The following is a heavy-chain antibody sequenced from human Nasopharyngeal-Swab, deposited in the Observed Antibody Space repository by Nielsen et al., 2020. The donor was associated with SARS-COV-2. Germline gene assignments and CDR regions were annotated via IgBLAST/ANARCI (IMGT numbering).Heavy chain of an antibody. CDR1: GFTFSSYA. CDR3: AKDGTLLGYYYYGMDV. Sequence: GESLKISCAASGFTFSSYAMSWVRQAPGKGLEWVSAISGSGGSTYYADSVKGRFTISRDNSKNTLYLQMNSLRAEDTAVYYCAKDGTLLGYYYYGMDVWGQGTTVTVSS. CDR2: ISGSGGST. J-gene: IGHJ6*02. V-gene: IGHV3-23*01. D-gene: IGHD2-8*02.